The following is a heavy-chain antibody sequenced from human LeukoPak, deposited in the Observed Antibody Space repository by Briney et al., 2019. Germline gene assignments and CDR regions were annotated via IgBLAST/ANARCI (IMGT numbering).Heavy chain of an antibody. CDR1: GGSISDYY. Sequence: PSETLSLTCTVSGGSISDYYWNWIRQPPGKGLEWIGYIYYSGSTNYNPSLKSRVTISVDTSKNQFSLKLSSVTAADTAVYYCARAAYSSSWYTFDYWGQGTLVTVSS. D-gene: IGHD6-13*01. V-gene: IGHV4-59*01. CDR3: ARAAYSSSWYTFDY. J-gene: IGHJ4*02. CDR2: IYYSGST.